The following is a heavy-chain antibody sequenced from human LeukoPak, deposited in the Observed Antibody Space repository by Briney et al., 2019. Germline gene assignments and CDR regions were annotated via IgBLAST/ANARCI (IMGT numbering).Heavy chain of an antibody. CDR1: GGSISSYY. D-gene: IGHD5-18*01. Sequence: SETLSLICTVSGGSISSYYWSWIRQPPGRGLEWIGYIYYSGSTNYNPSLKSRVTISVDTSKNQFSLKLSSVTAADTAVYYCARESGRIQLWPHAFDIWGQGTMVTVSS. CDR3: ARESGRIQLWPHAFDI. V-gene: IGHV4-59*01. CDR2: IYYSGST. J-gene: IGHJ3*02.